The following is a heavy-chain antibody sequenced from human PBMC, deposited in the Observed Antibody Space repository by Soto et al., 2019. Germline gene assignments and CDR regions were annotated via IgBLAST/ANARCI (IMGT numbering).Heavy chain of an antibody. CDR1: GFTFSSYS. V-gene: IGHV3-21*01. CDR3: ARDRPVAPGAFDI. CDR2: ISSSSSYI. D-gene: IGHD6-19*01. J-gene: IGHJ3*02. Sequence: EVQLVESGGGLVKPGGSLRLSCAASGFTFSSYSKNWVRQAPGKGLEWVSSISSSSSYIYYADSVKGRFTISRDNAKNSLYLQMNSLRAEDTAVYYCARDRPVAPGAFDIWGQGTMVTVSS.